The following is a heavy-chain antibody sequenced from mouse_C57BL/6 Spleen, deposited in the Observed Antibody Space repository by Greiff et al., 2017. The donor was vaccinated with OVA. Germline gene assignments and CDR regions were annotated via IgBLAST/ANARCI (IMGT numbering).Heavy chain of an antibody. J-gene: IGHJ1*03. CDR1: GYAFSSYW. CDR2: IYPGDGDT. V-gene: IGHV1-80*01. CDR3: ARAGGLRYFDV. D-gene: IGHD6-2*01. Sequence: QVQLKQSGAELVKPGASVKISCKASGYAFSSYWMNWVKQRPGKGLEWIGQIYPGDGDTNYNGKFKGKATLTADKASSTAYMQLSSLTSEDSAVYFCARAGGLRYFDVWGTGTTVTVSS.